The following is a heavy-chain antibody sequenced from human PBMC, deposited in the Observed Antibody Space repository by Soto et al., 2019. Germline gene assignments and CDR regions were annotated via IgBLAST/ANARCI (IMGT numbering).Heavy chain of an antibody. Sequence: ASVKVSCKASGYTFTSYAMHWVRQAPGQRLEWKGWNNAGKGNTKYSQKFQGRVTITRDTSASTAYMELSSLRSEDTAVYYCARGGEPIDYWGQGTLVTVSS. CDR2: NNAGKGNT. CDR1: GYTFTSYA. CDR3: ARGGEPIDY. V-gene: IGHV1-3*01. D-gene: IGHD2-21*01. J-gene: IGHJ4*02.